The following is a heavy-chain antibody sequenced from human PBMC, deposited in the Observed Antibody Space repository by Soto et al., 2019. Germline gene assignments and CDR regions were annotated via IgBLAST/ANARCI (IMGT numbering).Heavy chain of an antibody. V-gene: IGHV3-23*01. CDR2: ISGSGGST. J-gene: IGHJ6*02. CDR1: GFTFSSYA. Sequence: GGSLRLSCAASGFTFSSYAMSWVRQAPGKGLEWVSAISGSGGSTYYADSVKGRFTISRDNSKNTLYLQMNSLRAEDTAVYYCATIAAAGTHYYYYGMDVWGQGTTVTVSS. D-gene: IGHD6-13*01. CDR3: ATIAAAGTHYYYYGMDV.